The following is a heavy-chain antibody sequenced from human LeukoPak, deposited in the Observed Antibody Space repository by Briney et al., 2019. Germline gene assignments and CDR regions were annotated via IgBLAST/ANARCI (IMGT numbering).Heavy chain of an antibody. Sequence: PSETLSLTCAVYGGSFSGYYWSWIRQPPGKGLEWIGEINHSGSTNYNPSLKSRVTISVDTSKNQFSLKLSSVTAADTAVYYCARVVPAAMSYWGQGTLVTVSS. CDR1: GGSFSGYY. CDR3: ARVVPAAMSY. D-gene: IGHD2-2*01. J-gene: IGHJ4*02. CDR2: INHSGST. V-gene: IGHV4-34*01.